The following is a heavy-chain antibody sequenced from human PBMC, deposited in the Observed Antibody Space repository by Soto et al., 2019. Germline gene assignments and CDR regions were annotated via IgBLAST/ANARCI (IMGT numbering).Heavy chain of an antibody. Sequence: ASVKVSCKASGYTFTSYGISWVRQDHGQGLEWMGWISAYNGNTNYAQKLQGRVTMTTDTSTSTAYMELRSLRSDDTAVYYCARDLGHYYDSSGYFRFSYWGQGTLVTVSS. CDR2: ISAYNGNT. V-gene: IGHV1-18*01. CDR3: ARDLGHYYDSSGYFRFSY. CDR1: GYTFTSYG. D-gene: IGHD3-22*01. J-gene: IGHJ4*02.